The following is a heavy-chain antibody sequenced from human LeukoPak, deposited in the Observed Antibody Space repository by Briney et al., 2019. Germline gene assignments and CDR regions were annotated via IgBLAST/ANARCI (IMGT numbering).Heavy chain of an antibody. J-gene: IGHJ4*02. D-gene: IGHD6-13*01. CDR3: ARDRHWGILAGTNFDY. Sequence: PGGSLRFSCAASGFPFSSYWMSWVRQAPGKGLEWVANIKQDGSGKYYVDSVKGRFTISRDNAKNSLYLQMNSLRAEDTAVYYCARDRHWGILAGTNFDYWGQGTLVTVSS. CDR2: IKQDGSGK. CDR1: GFPFSSYW. V-gene: IGHV3-7*01.